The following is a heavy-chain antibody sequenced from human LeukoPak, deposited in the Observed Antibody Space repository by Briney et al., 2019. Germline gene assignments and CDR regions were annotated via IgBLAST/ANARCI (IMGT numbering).Heavy chain of an antibody. CDR2: IYYSGST. Sequence: SETLSLTCNVSGGSISSGGYYWSWIRQHPGKGLEWIGYIYYSGSTYYNPSLKSRVTISVDTSKNQFSLKLSSVTAADTAVYYCARQGFNSSGWYRYYYYGMDVWGQGTTVTVSS. D-gene: IGHD6-19*01. V-gene: IGHV4-31*03. CDR1: GGSISSGGYY. J-gene: IGHJ6*02. CDR3: ARQGFNSSGWYRYYYYGMDV.